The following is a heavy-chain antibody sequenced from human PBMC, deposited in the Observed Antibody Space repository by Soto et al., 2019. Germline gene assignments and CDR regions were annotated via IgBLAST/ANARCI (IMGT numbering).Heavy chain of an antibody. V-gene: IGHV3-23*01. J-gene: IGHJ3*02. Sequence: GGSQRVWCGASGFTIVDLAISWVSKKKGKGLEWVSAISGSGGSTYYADSVKGRFTISRDNSKNTLYLQMNSLRAEDTAVYYCAKDLWRPEGYCTNGVCLSGDAFDIWGQGTMVTVSS. CDR2: ISGSGGST. D-gene: IGHD2-8*01. CDR3: AKDLWRPEGYCTNGVCLSGDAFDI. CDR1: GFTIVDLA.